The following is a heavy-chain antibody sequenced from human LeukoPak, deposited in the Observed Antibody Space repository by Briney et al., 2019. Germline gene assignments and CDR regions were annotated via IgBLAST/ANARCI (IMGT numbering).Heavy chain of an antibody. CDR3: ARVRARRIDY. V-gene: IGHV4-34*01. D-gene: IGHD6-6*01. CDR1: GGSFSGYY. Sequence: SETLSLTCAVYGGSFSGYYWSWIRQPPGKGLEWIGEINHSGSTNYNPSLKSRVTISVDTSKNQFSLKLSSVTAADTAVYYCARVRARRIDYWGQGTLVTVSS. CDR2: INHSGST. J-gene: IGHJ4*02.